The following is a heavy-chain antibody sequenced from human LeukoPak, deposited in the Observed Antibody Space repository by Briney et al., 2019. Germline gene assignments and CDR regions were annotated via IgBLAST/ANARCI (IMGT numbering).Heavy chain of an antibody. V-gene: IGHV1-18*01. J-gene: IGHJ5*02. CDR1: GYTFTSYG. Sequence: GASVKVSCKASGYTFTSYGISWVRQAPGQGLEWMGWISAYNGNTNYAQKLQGRVTMTTDTSTSTAYMELRSLRSDDTAVYYCARTPGDFWSGYDKWFDPWGQGTLVTVSS. D-gene: IGHD3-3*01. CDR3: ARTPGDFWSGYDKWFDP. CDR2: ISAYNGNT.